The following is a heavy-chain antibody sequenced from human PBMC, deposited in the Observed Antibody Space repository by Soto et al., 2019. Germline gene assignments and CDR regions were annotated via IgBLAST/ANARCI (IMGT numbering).Heavy chain of an antibody. Sequence: ASVKVSCKASGYTFTSYAMNWVRQAPGQRLEWMGWINAGNGNTKYSQKFQGRVTITRNTSTSTAYMELSSLRSEDTAVYYCERGNYYDYIWGSYRHYYYYYMDVWGKGTTVTVSS. J-gene: IGHJ6*03. V-gene: IGHV1-3*01. CDR3: ERGNYYDYIWGSYRHYYYYYMDV. CDR2: INAGNGNT. CDR1: GYTFTSYA. D-gene: IGHD3-16*02.